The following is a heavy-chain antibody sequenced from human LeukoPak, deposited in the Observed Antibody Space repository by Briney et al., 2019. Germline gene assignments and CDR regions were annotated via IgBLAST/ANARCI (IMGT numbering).Heavy chain of an antibody. Sequence: ASVKVSCKASGYTFTSYGISWVRLAPGHGLEGRGWISAYNGNRKYEKKLQGRVTMTTDTATSTAYMELSSLRADDTAVYYCARDRWGVNYYQYMDVWGKGTTVTVSS. CDR1: GYTFTSYG. CDR3: ARDRWGVNYYQYMDV. J-gene: IGHJ6*03. V-gene: IGHV1-18*01. CDR2: ISAYNGNR. D-gene: IGHD3-10*01.